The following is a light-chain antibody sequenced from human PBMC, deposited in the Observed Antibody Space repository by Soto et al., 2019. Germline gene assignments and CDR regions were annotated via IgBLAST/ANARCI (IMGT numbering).Light chain of an antibody. J-gene: IGLJ1*01. CDR3: CSYAGARSYV. V-gene: IGLV2-23*01. Sequence: QSALTQPASVSGSPGQSITISCSGLSDVGSFGPVSWYQHHPGQVPKLIIYEGIRRPSGVSSRFSGSKTGNTASLTITGLQAEDEADYYCCSYAGARSYVFGTGTKVTVL. CDR1: LSDVGSFGP. CDR2: EGI.